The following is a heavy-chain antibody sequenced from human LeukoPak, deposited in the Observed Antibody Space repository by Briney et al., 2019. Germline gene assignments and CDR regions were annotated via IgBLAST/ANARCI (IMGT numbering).Heavy chain of an antibody. CDR3: AKDDRYCSSTSCDLGNAFDI. CDR2: ISWNSGSM. CDR1: GFTFDDYA. D-gene: IGHD2-2*01. J-gene: IGHJ3*02. V-gene: IGHV3-9*01. Sequence: GGSLRLSCPASGFTFDDYAMHWVRQAPGKGLEWVSGISWNSGSMGYADSVKGRFTISRDNAKNSLYLKMNSLRAEDTALYYCAKDDRYCSSTSCDLGNAFDIWGQGTMVTVSS.